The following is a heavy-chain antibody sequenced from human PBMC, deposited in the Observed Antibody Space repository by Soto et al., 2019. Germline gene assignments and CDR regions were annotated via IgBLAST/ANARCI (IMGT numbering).Heavy chain of an antibody. Sequence: VGSLRLSCAASGFTFSTYAMSCVRQSPGKGLEWVSGISASGESFYFADSVKGRFTISRDNSRNTLSLQVDSLRAEDMAVCYCAGRDSPLKCWGQGTRVTVSS. J-gene: IGHJ4*02. V-gene: IGHV3-23*01. CDR1: GFTFSTYA. CDR3: AGRDSPLKC. CDR2: ISASGESF.